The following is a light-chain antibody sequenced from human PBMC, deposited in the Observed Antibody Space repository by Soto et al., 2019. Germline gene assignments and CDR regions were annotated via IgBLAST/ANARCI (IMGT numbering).Light chain of an antibody. CDR3: QQYNNWPTWT. CDR1: QSVSIN. CDR2: GAS. Sequence: EVVMTQSPATLSVSPGERATLSCRASQSVSINLAWYQQKPGQAPRLLIFGASTRATGITARLSGGGSGTKFNPTRNSLQSEDFAVYYCQQYNNWPTWTFGQGTKVEIK. J-gene: IGKJ1*01. V-gene: IGKV3-15*01.